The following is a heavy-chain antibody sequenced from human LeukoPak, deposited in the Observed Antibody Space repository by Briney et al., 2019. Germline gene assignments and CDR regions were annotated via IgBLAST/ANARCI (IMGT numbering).Heavy chain of an antibody. Sequence: GGSLRLSCAASGFTFSSYSMNWVRQAPGKGLEWVSSISSSSSYIYYADSVKGRFTISRDSAKNSLYLQMNSLRAEDTAVYYCARGAMYYYDSSGYYYIFDYWGQGTLVTVSS. CDR3: ARGAMYYYDSSGYYYIFDY. V-gene: IGHV3-21*01. D-gene: IGHD3-22*01. J-gene: IGHJ4*02. CDR1: GFTFSSYS. CDR2: ISSSSSYI.